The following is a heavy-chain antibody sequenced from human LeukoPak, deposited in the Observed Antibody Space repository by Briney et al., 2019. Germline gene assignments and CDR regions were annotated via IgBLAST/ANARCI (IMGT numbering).Heavy chain of an antibody. CDR3: ARFDVAFDI. Sequence: SETLSLTCTVSGDSISTSNSYWGWIRQPPGKGLEWIGSIYYSGNTYYNASLKSRVTISVDTSKNQFSLKLTSVTAADTAVYYCARFDVAFDIWGQGTMVTVSS. CDR1: GDSISTSNSY. V-gene: IGHV4-39*01. CDR2: IYYSGNT. D-gene: IGHD3-10*01. J-gene: IGHJ3*02.